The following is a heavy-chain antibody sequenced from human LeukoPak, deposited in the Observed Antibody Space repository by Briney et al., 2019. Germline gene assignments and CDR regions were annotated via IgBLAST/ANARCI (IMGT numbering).Heavy chain of an antibody. CDR2: IYYGTN. CDR1: GGSISSYY. Sequence: AETLSLTCTVSGGSISSYYWSWIRQPPGKGLEWIGRIYYGTNSYNSFLRSRVTISMDTSKNQFSLNLNSVTAADTAIYYCARSGGYSGYNFYHWGQGSLVTVSA. D-gene: IGHD5-12*01. CDR3: ARSGGYSGYNFYH. V-gene: IGHV4-59*01. J-gene: IGHJ4*02.